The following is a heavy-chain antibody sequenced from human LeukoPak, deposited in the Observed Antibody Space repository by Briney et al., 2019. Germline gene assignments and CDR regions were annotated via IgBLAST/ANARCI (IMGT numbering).Heavy chain of an antibody. Sequence: SETLSLTCTVSGGSISSSSYYWGWIRQPPGKGLEWIGSIYYSGSTYYNPSLKSRVTISVDTSKNQFSLKLSSVTAADTAAYYCASPAVAGTGGAFDYWGQGTLVTVSS. D-gene: IGHD6-19*01. CDR3: ASPAVAGTGGAFDY. CDR1: GGSISSSSYY. V-gene: IGHV4-39*07. J-gene: IGHJ4*02. CDR2: IYYSGST.